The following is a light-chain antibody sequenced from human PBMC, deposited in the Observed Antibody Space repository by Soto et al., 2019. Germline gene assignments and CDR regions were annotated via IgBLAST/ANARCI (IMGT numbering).Light chain of an antibody. J-gene: IGKJ4*01. CDR1: QSVSSY. CDR2: RAS. CDR3: QQYNGWPLT. Sequence: EIVLTQSPATLSLSPGERATLSCRASQSVSSYLAWYQQKPGQAPRLLMFRASARATGIPTRFSGSGSGTEFTLTISSLQSEDFAVYYCQQYNGWPLTFGGGTKVDIK. V-gene: IGKV3D-15*01.